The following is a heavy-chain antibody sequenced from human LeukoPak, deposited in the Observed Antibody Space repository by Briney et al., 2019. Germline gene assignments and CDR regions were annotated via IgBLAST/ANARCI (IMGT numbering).Heavy chain of an antibody. CDR1: GYTFTDYY. J-gene: IGHJ1*01. Sequence: ASVKVSCKASGYTFTDYYMHWVRQAPGQGLEWMGWINPNSGGTNYAQKFQGRVTMTGDRSINTAYMELSSLRSDDTAVYYCARVLATESGVTRGFQHWGQGSLVTLSS. V-gene: IGHV1-2*02. D-gene: IGHD3-10*01. CDR2: INPNSGGT. CDR3: ARVLATESGVTRGFQH.